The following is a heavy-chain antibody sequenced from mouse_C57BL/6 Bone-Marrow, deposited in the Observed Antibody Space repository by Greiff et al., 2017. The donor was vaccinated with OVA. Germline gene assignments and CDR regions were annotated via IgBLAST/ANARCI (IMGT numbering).Heavy chain of an antibody. Sequence: EVKLQESGPGLVKPSQSLSLTCSATGYSITSGYYWNWIRQSPGNKLEWMGYISYDGSNNYNPSLKNRIPITRDTSKNQFFLKLNSVTTEATATYYCASDSYYYDGLNWYFDVGGTGTTVTVSS. J-gene: IGHJ1*03. CDR1: GYSITSGYY. CDR2: ISYDGSN. D-gene: IGHD1-1*01. CDR3: ASDSYYYDGLNWYFDV. V-gene: IGHV3-6*01.